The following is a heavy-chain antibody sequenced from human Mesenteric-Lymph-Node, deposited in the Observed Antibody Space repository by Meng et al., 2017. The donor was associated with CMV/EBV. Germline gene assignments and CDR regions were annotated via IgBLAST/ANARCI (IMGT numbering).Heavy chain of an antibody. D-gene: IGHD3-10*01. CDR1: GYTFTDSY. CDR3: AIARNSGLGFDN. V-gene: IGHV1-2*02. Sequence: ASVKVSCKASGYTFTDSYIYWVRQAPGQGLEWMGWINPNNGGTDFAQRFLGRVTMTTDMSISTAYMALSSLTFDDAAVYYCAIARNSGLGFDNWGQGTLVTVSS. J-gene: IGHJ4*02. CDR2: INPNNGGT.